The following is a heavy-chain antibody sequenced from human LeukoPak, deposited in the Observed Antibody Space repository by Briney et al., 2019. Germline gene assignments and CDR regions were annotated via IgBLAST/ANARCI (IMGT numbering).Heavy chain of an antibody. J-gene: IGHJ4*02. CDR2: IYYSGST. CDR1: GGSISSYY. Sequence: PSETLSLTCTVSGGSISSYYWSWIRQPPGKGLEWIGYIYYSGSTNYNPSLKSRVTISVDTSKNQFSLKLSSVTAADTAVYYCAARGGYYYDSSGYHDYWGQGTLVTVSS. V-gene: IGHV4-59*01. D-gene: IGHD3-22*01. CDR3: AARGGYYYDSSGYHDY.